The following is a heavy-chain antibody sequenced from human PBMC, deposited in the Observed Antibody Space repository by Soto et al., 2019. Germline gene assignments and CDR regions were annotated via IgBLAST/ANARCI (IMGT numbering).Heavy chain of an antibody. CDR2: VVPHSGVA. J-gene: IGHJ4*01. V-gene: IGHV1-69*01. Sequence: QVQLEQSGAEVKKPGSSVKVSCKVSGATFNFYASSWVRQAPGQGLEWMGGVVPHSGVATYAQKFQGRLTVTADESSRTAYMELSSLRSDDTAVYYCARHPGQWLYYFDYWGQGTLITVSS. CDR3: ARHPGQWLYYFDY. D-gene: IGHD6-19*01. CDR1: GATFNFYA.